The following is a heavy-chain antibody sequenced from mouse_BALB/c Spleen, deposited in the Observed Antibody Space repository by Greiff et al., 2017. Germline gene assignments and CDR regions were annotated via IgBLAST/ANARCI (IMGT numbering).Heavy chain of an antibody. V-gene: IGHV1S29*02. CDR2: IYPYNGGT. J-gene: IGHJ2*01. Sequence: EVQLQESGPELVKPGASVKISCKASGYTFTDYNMHWVKQSHGKSLEWIGYIYPYNGGTGYNQKFKSKATLTVDNSSSTAYMELRSLTSEDSAVYYCARSHYDYDAGDYWGQGTTLTVSS. CDR1: GYTFTDYN. CDR3: ARSHYDYDAGDY. D-gene: IGHD2-4*01.